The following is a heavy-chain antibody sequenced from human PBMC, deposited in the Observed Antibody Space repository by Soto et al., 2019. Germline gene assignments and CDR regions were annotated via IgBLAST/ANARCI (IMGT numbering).Heavy chain of an antibody. CDR1: GASIIGSYYY. D-gene: IGHD1-20*01. Sequence: LSLTCAVSGASIIGSYYYWAWLRQSPWKGPEWIGSVFYTVFTSYNPSLESRVSVSVDTSKSQFSLKLSAVTAADTAVYYCATSQKGYNWNYFDHWGQGALVTVSS. CDR3: ATSQKGYNWNYFDH. J-gene: IGHJ4*02. CDR2: VFYTVFT. V-gene: IGHV4-39*01.